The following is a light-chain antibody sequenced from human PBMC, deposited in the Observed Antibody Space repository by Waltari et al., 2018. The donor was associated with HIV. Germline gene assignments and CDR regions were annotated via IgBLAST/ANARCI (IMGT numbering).Light chain of an antibody. Sequence: SYVLTQPPSVSVAPGQTARITCGGNNIGSNSVHWYQQKPGQAPVLVVYADSDRPPGIPERFSGSNSGNTATLTISRVEAGDEADYYCQVWDSSSDHVVFGGGTKLTVL. J-gene: IGLJ2*01. CDR1: NIGSNS. CDR3: QVWDSSSDHVV. CDR2: ADS. V-gene: IGLV3-21*02.